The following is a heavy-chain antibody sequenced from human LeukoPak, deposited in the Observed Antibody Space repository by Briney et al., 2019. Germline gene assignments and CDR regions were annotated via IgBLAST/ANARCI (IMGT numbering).Heavy chain of an antibody. D-gene: IGHD3-10*01. CDR2: IKQDGSEK. CDR3: ARERYGSGSYYNDY. J-gene: IGHJ4*02. V-gene: IGHV3-7*03. Sequence: GGSLRLSCAASRFTFSSYWMRWVRQAPGKGLEGVANIKQDGSEKYYVDSVKGRFTISRDNAKNSLYLQMNSLRAEDTAVYYCARERYGSGSYYNDYWGQGTLVTVSS. CDR1: RFTFSSYW.